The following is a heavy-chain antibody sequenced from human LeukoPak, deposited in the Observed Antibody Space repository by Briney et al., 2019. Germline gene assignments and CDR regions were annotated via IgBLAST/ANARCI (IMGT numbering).Heavy chain of an antibody. D-gene: IGHD3-22*01. J-gene: IGHJ4*02. Sequence: GGSLRLSCAASGFTFSSYGMHWVRQAPGKGLEWVAFIRYDGSNKYYADSAKGRFTISRDNSKNTLYLQMNSLRAEDTAVYYCAKDHKYYYDSSGYYTDSDYWGQGTLVTVSS. CDR2: IRYDGSNK. CDR3: AKDHKYYYDSSGYYTDSDY. CDR1: GFTFSSYG. V-gene: IGHV3-30*02.